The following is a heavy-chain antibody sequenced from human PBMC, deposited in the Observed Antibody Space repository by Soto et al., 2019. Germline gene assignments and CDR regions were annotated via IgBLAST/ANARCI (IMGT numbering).Heavy chain of an antibody. CDR3: ARAYCSGGSCKYYYYGMDV. J-gene: IGHJ6*02. V-gene: IGHV3-48*01. CDR2: ISSSSTNI. D-gene: IGHD2-15*01. CDR1: GFTFSSYS. Sequence: EVQLVESGGGLVQPGGSLRLSCAASGFTFSSYSMKWVRQAPGKGLEWVSYISSSSTNIYYADSVKGRFTISRDNAKNSLYLQMNSLRADDTAVYYCARAYCSGGSCKYYYYGMDVWGQGTTVTVSS.